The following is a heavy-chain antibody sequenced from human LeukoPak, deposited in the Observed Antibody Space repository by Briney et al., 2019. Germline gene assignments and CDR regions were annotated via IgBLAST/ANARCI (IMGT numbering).Heavy chain of an antibody. J-gene: IGHJ4*02. CDR1: GYSISSGYY. V-gene: IGHV4-38-2*02. Sequence: SETLPLTCTVSGYSISSGYYWGWIRQPPGKGLEWIGSIYHSGSTYYNPSLKSRVTISVDTSKNQFSLKLSSVTAADTAVYYCASGDYGDYVGIVDYWGQGTLVTVSS. CDR2: IYHSGST. D-gene: IGHD4-17*01. CDR3: ASGDYGDYVGIVDY.